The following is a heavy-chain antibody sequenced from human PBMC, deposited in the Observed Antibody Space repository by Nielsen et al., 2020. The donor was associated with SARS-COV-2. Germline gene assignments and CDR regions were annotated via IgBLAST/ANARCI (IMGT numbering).Heavy chain of an antibody. CDR1: GGSVSSGGYY. CDR3: ARQDQWLVGWFDP. D-gene: IGHD6-19*01. Sequence: SETLSLTCTVSGGSVSSGGYYWSWIRQHPGKGLEWIAYIYSSGSTYYNPSLKSRVTMSVDTSKNLFSLKLSSVTAADTAVYYCARQDQWLVGWFDPWGQGTLVTVSS. V-gene: IGHV4-31*03. CDR2: IYSSGST. J-gene: IGHJ5*02.